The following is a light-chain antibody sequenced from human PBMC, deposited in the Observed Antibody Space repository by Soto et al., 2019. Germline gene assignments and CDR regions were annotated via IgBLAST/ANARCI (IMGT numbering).Light chain of an antibody. CDR2: EVN. J-gene: IGLJ1*01. V-gene: IGLV2-14*01. Sequence: QSVLAQPSSVSGSPGQSITISCTGTSTDVGGYNYVSWYQHHPGKGPKLIIYEVNNRPSGASDRFSGSKSGNKASLTISNLEAEDESDYYCGSYTSTDTPFVFGTGTKVTVL. CDR1: STDVGGYNY. CDR3: GSYTSTDTPFV.